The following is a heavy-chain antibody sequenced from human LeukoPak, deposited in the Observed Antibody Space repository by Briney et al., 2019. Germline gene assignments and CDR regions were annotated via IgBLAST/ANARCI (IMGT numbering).Heavy chain of an antibody. CDR2: IIPIFGTA. D-gene: IGHD2-21*02. Sequence: ASVNVSCKASGGTFSSYAISWVRQAPGQGLEWMGGIIPIFGTANYAQKFQGRVTITADESTSTAYMELSSLRSEDTAVYYCATVPYCGGDCYSRRDFDYWGQGTLVTVSS. J-gene: IGHJ4*02. CDR1: GGTFSSYA. CDR3: ATVPYCGGDCYSRRDFDY. V-gene: IGHV1-69*13.